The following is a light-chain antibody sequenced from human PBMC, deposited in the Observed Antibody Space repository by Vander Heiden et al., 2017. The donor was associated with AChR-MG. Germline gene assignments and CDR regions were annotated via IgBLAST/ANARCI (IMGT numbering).Light chain of an antibody. CDR1: QSVASS. J-gene: IGKJ5*01. Sequence: EIVLTQSPATLSLYPGERATLSCRSSQSVASSLARYPQKPGQAPRLLMSVPSNRAAGSPARFSGRGSGREVPLTISSLEPEDLAGHRGQHRRAFGQETRLEIK. CDR3: QHRRA. CDR2: VPS. V-gene: IGKV3-11*02.